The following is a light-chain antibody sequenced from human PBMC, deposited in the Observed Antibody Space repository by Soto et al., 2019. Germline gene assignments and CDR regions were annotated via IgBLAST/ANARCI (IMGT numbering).Light chain of an antibody. CDR3: QQYNNWPLT. CDR2: GAS. Sequence: EIVMTQSPATLSVSTGDRATLSCRASQSVSSYLAWYQHKPGQAPRLLIYGASTRATGVPARFSGSGSGTQFTLTISSLQSEDVALYYCQQYNNWPLTFGGGTKVEIK. J-gene: IGKJ4*01. V-gene: IGKV3-15*01. CDR1: QSVSSY.